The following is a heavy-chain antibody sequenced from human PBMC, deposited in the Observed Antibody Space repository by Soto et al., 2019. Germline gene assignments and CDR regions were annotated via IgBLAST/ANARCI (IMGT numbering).Heavy chain of an antibody. CDR3: ASLGKKYSSTHFDY. CDR1: GGSISGYY. CDR2: IYYSGGT. V-gene: IGHV4-59*01. J-gene: IGHJ4*02. D-gene: IGHD6-13*01. Sequence: ETLSLTCTVSGGSISGYYWSWIRQPPGKELEWIAYIYYSGGTNYNPSLKSRVTISVDTSKNQFSLKLSSVTAADTAVYYCASLGKKYSSTHFDYWGQGTLVTVSS.